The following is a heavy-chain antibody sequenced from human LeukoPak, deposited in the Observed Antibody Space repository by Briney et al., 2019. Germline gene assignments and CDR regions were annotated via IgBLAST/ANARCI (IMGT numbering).Heavy chain of an antibody. CDR2: IYSGGST. CDR3: ARLRRYGGNWGFDY. V-gene: IGHV3-66*04. Sequence: GGSLRLSCAASGFTVSSNYMSWVRQAPGKGLEWVSVIYSGGSTYYADSVKGRFTISRDNSKNTLYLQMNSLRAEDTAVYYCARLRRYGGNWGFDYWGQGTLVTVSS. J-gene: IGHJ4*02. D-gene: IGHD4-23*01. CDR1: GFTVSSNY.